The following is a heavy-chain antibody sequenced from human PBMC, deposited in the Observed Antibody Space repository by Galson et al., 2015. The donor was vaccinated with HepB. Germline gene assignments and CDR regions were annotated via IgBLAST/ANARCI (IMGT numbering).Heavy chain of an antibody. CDR2: IWYDGSNK. CDR3: AREATGPFAYDY. CDR1: GFTFSSYG. V-gene: IGHV3-33*01. Sequence: SLRLSCAASGFTFSSYGMHWVRQAPGKGLEWVAVIWYDGSNKYYADSVKGRFTISRDNSKNTLYPQMNSLRAEDTAVYYCAREATGPFAYDYWGQGTLVTVSS. J-gene: IGHJ4*02.